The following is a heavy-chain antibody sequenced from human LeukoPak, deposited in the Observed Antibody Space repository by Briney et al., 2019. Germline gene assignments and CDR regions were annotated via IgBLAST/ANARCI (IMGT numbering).Heavy chain of an antibody. CDR2: IYYSGRT. CDR1: GGSISSSSYY. Sequence: PSETLSLTCTVSGGSISSSSYYWGWIRQPPGKGLEWIGSIYYSGRTYYNPSLKSRVTISVDTSKNQFSLKLSSVTAAHTAVYYCARRGGANWFDPWGQGTLVTVSS. J-gene: IGHJ5*02. CDR3: ARRGGANWFDP. V-gene: IGHV4-39*01. D-gene: IGHD3-10*01.